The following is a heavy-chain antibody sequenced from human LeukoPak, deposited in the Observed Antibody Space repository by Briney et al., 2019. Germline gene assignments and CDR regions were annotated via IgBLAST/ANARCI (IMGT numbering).Heavy chain of an antibody. J-gene: IGHJ4*02. CDR1: GFTFSSYA. CDR2: ISGSGGST. CDR3: AKHPTPYGDLYYFDY. Sequence: GGSLRLSCEASGFTFSSYAMSWVRQAPGKGLEWVSAISGSGGSTYYADSVKGRFTISRDNSKNTLYLQMNSLRAEDTAVYYCAKHPTPYGDLYYFDYWGQGTLVTVSS. V-gene: IGHV3-23*01. D-gene: IGHD4-17*01.